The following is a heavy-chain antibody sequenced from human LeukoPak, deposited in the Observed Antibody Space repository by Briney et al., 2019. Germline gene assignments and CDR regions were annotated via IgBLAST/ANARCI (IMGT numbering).Heavy chain of an antibody. CDR3: ARGGRGITVKKNWAKNRAFDI. CDR2: ISSSGSTI. J-gene: IGHJ3*02. D-gene: IGHD1-14*01. CDR1: GFTFSDYY. V-gene: IGHV3-11*04. Sequence: GGSLRLSCAASGFTFSDYYMSWIRQAPGKGLEWVSYISSSGSTIYYADSVKGRFTISRDNAKNSLYLQMNSLRAEDTAVYYCARGGRGITVKKNWAKNRAFDIWGQGTVVTVSS.